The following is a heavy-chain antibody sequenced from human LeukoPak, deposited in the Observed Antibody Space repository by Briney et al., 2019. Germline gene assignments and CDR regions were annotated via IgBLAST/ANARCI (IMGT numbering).Heavy chain of an antibody. Sequence: ASVKVSCKVSGYTLTELSMHWVRQAPGKGLEWMGGFDPEDGETIYAQKFQGRVTMTEDTSTDTAYMELSSLRSEDTAVYYCATDLPTMVRGVKGYFDYWGQGTLVTVSS. CDR2: FDPEDGET. CDR3: ATDLPTMVRGVKGYFDY. D-gene: IGHD3-10*01. CDR1: GYTLTELS. J-gene: IGHJ4*02. V-gene: IGHV1-24*01.